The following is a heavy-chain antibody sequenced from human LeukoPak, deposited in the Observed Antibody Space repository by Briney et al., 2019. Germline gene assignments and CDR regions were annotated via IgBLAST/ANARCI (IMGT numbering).Heavy chain of an antibody. CDR2: VTSDGGTT. V-gene: IGHV3-64D*06. J-gene: IGHJ4*02. D-gene: IGHD1-26*01. CDR3: VKVSSTVGATYFDY. CDR1: GFTFSTYA. Sequence: GGSLRLSCSASGFTFSTYAMHWVRQAPGEELESISGVTSDGGTTYHADSVKGRFTVSRDNSENTLYLQMSSLRVEDTAVYYCVKVSSTVGATYFDYWGQGTLVTVSS.